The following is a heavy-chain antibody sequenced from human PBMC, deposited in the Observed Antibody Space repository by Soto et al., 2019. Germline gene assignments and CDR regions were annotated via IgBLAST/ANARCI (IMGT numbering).Heavy chain of an antibody. CDR1: GDSSSSDY. D-gene: IGHD5-18*01. V-gene: IGHV4-59*08. CDR2: IYYSGGT. J-gene: IGHJ4*02. Sequence: QAQLEESGPGLVKPSETLSLTCTVSGDSSSSDYWSWIRQPPGNGLEWIGYIYYSGGTNYNPSLKSRVTISIDRSKRQVSLKLNSVTAAEPAVYHCAGHRKTAMVFESWGQGTLVAVSS. CDR3: AGHRKTAMVFES.